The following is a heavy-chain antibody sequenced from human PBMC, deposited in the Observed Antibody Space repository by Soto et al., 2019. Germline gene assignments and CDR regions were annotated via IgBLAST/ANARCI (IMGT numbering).Heavy chain of an antibody. J-gene: IGHJ4*02. CDR1: GDNSGVYY. D-gene: IGHD5-12*01. CDR2: VYYSGTT. Sequence: PSETLSLTCTVSGDNSGVYYWTWMRQSPGKGLEWVGYVYYSGTTNYNPALKSRVAISVDTSKKQFSLKLSSVTAADTAVYYCARDLPRGYTYGQFDYWGQGTLVTVSS. CDR3: ARDLPRGYTYGQFDY. V-gene: IGHV4-61*08.